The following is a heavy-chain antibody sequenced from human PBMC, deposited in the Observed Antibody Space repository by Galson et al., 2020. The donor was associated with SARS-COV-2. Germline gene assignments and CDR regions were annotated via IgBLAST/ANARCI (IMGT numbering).Heavy chain of an antibody. CDR3: ARETYDTLTDYYRLEN. Sequence: SETLSLTCTVSGGSVRSRNYHWSWIRQHPGKGLEWIGYIYYSGSTYYNPSLKSRVIISVDTSKNQFSLKLSSVTAADTAVYHCARETYDTLTDYYRLENWGRGTPVTVSS. J-gene: IGHJ4*02. D-gene: IGHD3-9*01. CDR2: IYYSGST. CDR1: GGSVRSRNYH. V-gene: IGHV4-31*03.